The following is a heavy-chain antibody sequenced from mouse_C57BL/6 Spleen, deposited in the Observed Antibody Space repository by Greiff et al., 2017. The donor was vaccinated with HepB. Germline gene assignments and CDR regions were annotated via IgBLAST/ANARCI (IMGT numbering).Heavy chain of an antibody. CDR2: IRSKSNNYAT. J-gene: IGHJ1*03. D-gene: IGHD1-1*01. V-gene: IGHV10-1*01. CDR3: VFIGDYYGSRHWYFDV. Sequence: EVKLMESGGGLVQPKGSLKLSCAASGFSFNTYAMNWVRQAPGKGLEWVARIRSKSNNYATYYADSVKDRFTVSRDDSESMLYLQMNNLKTEDTAMYYCVFIGDYYGSRHWYFDVWGTGTTVTVSS. CDR1: GFSFNTYA.